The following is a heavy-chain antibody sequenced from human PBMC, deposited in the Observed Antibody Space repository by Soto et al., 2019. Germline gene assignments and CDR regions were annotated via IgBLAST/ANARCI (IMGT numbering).Heavy chain of an antibody. Sequence: GESLKISCKGSGYSFTSYWIGWVRQMPGKGLEWMGIIYPGDSDTRYSPSFQGQVTISADKSISTAYLQWSSLKASDTAMYYCARRRAFCGGDCAYFDYWGQGTLVTVSS. CDR3: ARRRAFCGGDCAYFDY. CDR2: IYPGDSDT. V-gene: IGHV5-51*01. D-gene: IGHD2-21*02. J-gene: IGHJ4*02. CDR1: GYSFTSYW.